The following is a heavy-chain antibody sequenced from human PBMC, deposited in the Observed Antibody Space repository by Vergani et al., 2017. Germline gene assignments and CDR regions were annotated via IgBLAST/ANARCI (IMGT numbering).Heavy chain of an antibody. D-gene: IGHD6-13*01. V-gene: IGHV3-48*01. CDR3: ARQPGYSSSWYLALDY. J-gene: IGHJ4*02. Sequence: EVQLVESGGGLVQPGRSLRLSCAASGFTFSSCSMNWVRQAPGKGLEWVSYISSSSSTIYYADSVKGRFTISRDNAKNSLYLQMNSLRAEDTAVYYCARQPGYSSSWYLALDYWGQGTLVTVSS. CDR1: GFTFSSCS. CDR2: ISSSSSTI.